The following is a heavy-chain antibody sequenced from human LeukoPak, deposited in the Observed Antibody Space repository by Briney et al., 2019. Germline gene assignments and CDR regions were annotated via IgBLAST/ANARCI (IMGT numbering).Heavy chain of an antibody. D-gene: IGHD6-19*01. Sequence: ASVKVSCKASGYTFTGYYMHWVRQAPGQGLEWMGWINPNSGGTNYAQKFQGRVTKTRDTSISTASMELSRLRCNDTAVYYCARARNSSGWFATYYFDYWGQGTLVTVSS. CDR1: GYTFTGYY. CDR3: ARARNSSGWFATYYFDY. V-gene: IGHV1-2*02. CDR2: INPNSGGT. J-gene: IGHJ4*02.